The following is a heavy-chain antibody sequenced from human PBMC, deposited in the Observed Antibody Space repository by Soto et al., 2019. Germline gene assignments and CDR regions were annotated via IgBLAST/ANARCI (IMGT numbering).Heavy chain of an antibody. CDR2: ISGSGRTI. V-gene: IGHV3-11*01. J-gene: IGHJ5*02. CDR1: GIVFSDY. D-gene: IGHD3-16*01. Sequence: QVQLVESGGGLVKPGGSLRLSCAASGIVFSDYMSWVRQAPGKGLEWLSYISGSGRTIYSADSVKGRFTISRDNATNSPYLPMNNGKTGGTAVFYWSGVAFPWGWFDPWGQGTLVTVSS. CDR3: SGVAFPWGWFDP.